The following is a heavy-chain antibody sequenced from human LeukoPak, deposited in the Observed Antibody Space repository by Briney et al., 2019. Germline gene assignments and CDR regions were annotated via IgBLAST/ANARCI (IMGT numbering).Heavy chain of an antibody. J-gene: IGHJ4*02. D-gene: IGHD2-2*01. V-gene: IGHV3-43*01. Sequence: GGSLRLSCAASGFMFDDYSMHWVRQAPGKGLEWVSLITWDGGTTYYADSVKGRFTISRDNAKNSLYLQMNSLRAEDTAVYYCARDKGYCSSTSCREFDYWGQGTLVTVSS. CDR3: ARDKGYCSSTSCREFDY. CDR2: ITWDGGTT. CDR1: GFMFDDYS.